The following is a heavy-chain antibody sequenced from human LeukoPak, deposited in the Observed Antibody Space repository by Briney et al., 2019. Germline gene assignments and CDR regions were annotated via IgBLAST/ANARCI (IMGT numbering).Heavy chain of an antibody. D-gene: IGHD3-22*01. Sequence: SETLSLTCTVSGGSISSYYWSWIRQPAGKGLEWIGRIYTSGSTNYHPSLKSRVTMSVDMSKNQFALKLGSVTAADTAVYYCARGYDSSGDPFDPWGQGTLVTVSS. J-gene: IGHJ5*02. CDR3: ARGYDSSGDPFDP. CDR2: IYTSGST. CDR1: GGSISSYY. V-gene: IGHV4-4*07.